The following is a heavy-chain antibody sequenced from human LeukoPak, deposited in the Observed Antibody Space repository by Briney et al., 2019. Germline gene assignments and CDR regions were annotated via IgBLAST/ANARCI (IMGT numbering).Heavy chain of an antibody. D-gene: IGHD3-22*01. Sequence: ASVKLSCKASGYTFTSYDMNWVRQATGQGLEWMGWMNPNGGNTCYAQKVQGRVTMTRNTSTSTAYMELSSMRSEDTAVYYCAKWGRGYSSFDYWGQGTLVTVSS. V-gene: IGHV1-8*01. CDR2: MNPNGGNT. J-gene: IGHJ4*02. CDR3: AKWGRGYSSFDY. CDR1: GYTFTSYD.